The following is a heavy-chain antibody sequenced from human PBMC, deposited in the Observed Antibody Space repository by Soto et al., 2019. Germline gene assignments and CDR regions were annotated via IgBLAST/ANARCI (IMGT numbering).Heavy chain of an antibody. J-gene: IGHJ4*02. CDR3: TTEVLGVVSPERDY. D-gene: IGHD3-3*01. V-gene: IGHV3-15*01. CDR2: IKSKTDGGTT. CDR1: GFTFSNAW. Sequence: GGSLRLSCAASGFTFSNAWMSWVRQAPGKGLEWVGRIKSKTDGGTTDYAAPVKGRFTISRDDSKNTLYLQMNSLKTEDTAVYYCTTEVLGVVSPERDYWGQGTLVTVSS.